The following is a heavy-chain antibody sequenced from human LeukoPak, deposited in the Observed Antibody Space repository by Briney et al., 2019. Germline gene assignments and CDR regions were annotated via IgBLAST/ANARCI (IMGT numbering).Heavy chain of an antibody. CDR1: GFTFSSYA. CDR2: ISYDGSNK. J-gene: IGHJ4*02. D-gene: IGHD3-22*01. CDR3: ARARDYYDSSAPGY. V-gene: IGHV3-30-3*01. Sequence: GGSLRLSCAASGFTFSSYAMHWVRQAPGKGLEWVAVISYDGSNKYYADSVKGRFTISRDNSKNTLYLQMNSLRAEDTAVYYCARARDYYDSSAPGYWGQGTLVTVSS.